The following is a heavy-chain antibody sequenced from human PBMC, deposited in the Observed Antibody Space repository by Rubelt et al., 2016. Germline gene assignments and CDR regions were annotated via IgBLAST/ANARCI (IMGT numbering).Heavy chain of an antibody. J-gene: IGHJ4*02. D-gene: IGHD1-26*01. CDR3: ARDQVVGATSFDY. CDR1: GFTFSSYS. CDR2: ISSSSSYI. Sequence: EVQLVESGGGLVKPGGSLRLSCAASGFTFSSYSMNWVRQAPGKGLEWVSSISSSSSYIYYADLGKGRSTISRDNAKNSLYLQMNSLRAEDTAVYYCARDQVVGATSFDYWGQGTLVTVSS. V-gene: IGHV3-21*01.